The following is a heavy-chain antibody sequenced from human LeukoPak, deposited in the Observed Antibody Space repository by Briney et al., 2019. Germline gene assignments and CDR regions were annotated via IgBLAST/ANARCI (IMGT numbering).Heavy chain of an antibody. CDR1: GGSISNYY. CDR2: IYYSGST. CDR3: ARVLWFGEFLLDY. J-gene: IGHJ4*02. D-gene: IGHD3-10*01. Sequence: SETLSLTCTVSGGSISNYYWSWIRQPPGEGLEWIGYIYYSGSTNYNPSLKSRVTISVDTSKNQFSLKLSSVTAADTAVYYCARVLWFGEFLLDYWGQGTLVTVSS. V-gene: IGHV4-59*01.